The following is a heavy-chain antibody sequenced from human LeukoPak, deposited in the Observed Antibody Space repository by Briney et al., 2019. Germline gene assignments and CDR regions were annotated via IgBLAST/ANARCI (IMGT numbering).Heavy chain of an antibody. J-gene: IGHJ4*02. CDR1: GGSISSSTYY. CDR2: FYYSGST. Sequence: SETLSLTCSVSGGSISSSTYYWGWIRQPPGRGLEWIGSFYYSGSTNYNPSLKSRVTISVDTSKNQFSLKLSSVTAADTAVYYCARVDDSSGYYSYYFDYWGQGTLVTVSS. D-gene: IGHD3-22*01. V-gene: IGHV4-39*07. CDR3: ARVDDSSGYYSYYFDY.